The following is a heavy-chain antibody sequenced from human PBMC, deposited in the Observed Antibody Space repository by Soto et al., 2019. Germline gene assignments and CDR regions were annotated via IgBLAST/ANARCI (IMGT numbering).Heavy chain of an antibody. CDR2: IEGSGTIT. V-gene: IGHV3-23*01. J-gene: IGHJ5*01. CDR1: GFMFSTTD. D-gene: IGHD3-10*01. Sequence: LRLSCAASGFMFSTTDMSWVRQAPGKGLEWVTTIEGSGTITYYADSVRGRFTISRDNSKNTVYLQMDSLTADDTAVYYCVKNSGWFNSWGQGXPVTVSS. CDR3: VKNSGWFNS.